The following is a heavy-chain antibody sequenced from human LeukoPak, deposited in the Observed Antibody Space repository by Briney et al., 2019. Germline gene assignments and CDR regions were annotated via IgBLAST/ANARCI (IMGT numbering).Heavy chain of an antibody. CDR2: IYSGGST. CDR3: ARANSPHYYGSGPYYFDY. V-gene: IGHV3-66*01. J-gene: IGHJ4*02. CDR1: GFTVSSNY. D-gene: IGHD3-10*01. Sequence: HPGGSLRLSCAASGFTVSSNYMSWVRQAPGKGLEWVSVIYSGGSTYYADSVKGRFTISRDNSKNTLYLQMNSLRAEDTAVYYCARANSPHYYGSGPYYFDYWGQGTLVTVSS.